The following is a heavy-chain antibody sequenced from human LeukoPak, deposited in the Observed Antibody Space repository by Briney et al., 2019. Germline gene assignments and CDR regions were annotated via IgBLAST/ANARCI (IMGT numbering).Heavy chain of an antibody. D-gene: IGHD1-1*01. J-gene: IGHJ4*02. V-gene: IGHV4-34*01. CDR2: INHSGST. CDR1: GGSFRGYY. CDR3: ARGGGRAFDY. Sequence: SETLSLTCAVYGGSFRGYYWSWIRQPPGKGLEWIGEINHSGSTNYNPSLKSRVTISVDTSKNQFSLKLSSVTAADTAVYYCARGGGRAFDYWGQGTLVTVSS.